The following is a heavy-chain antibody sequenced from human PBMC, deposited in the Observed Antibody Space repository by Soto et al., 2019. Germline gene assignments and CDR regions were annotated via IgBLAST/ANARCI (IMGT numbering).Heavy chain of an antibody. D-gene: IGHD5-12*01. V-gene: IGHV4-34*01. CDR3: ARGRGWLRIRYFDY. J-gene: IGHJ4*02. CDR2: INHSGST. Sequence: SETLSLTCAVYGGSFRGYYWSWIRQPPGKGLEWIGEINHSGSTNYNPSLKSRVTISVDTSKNQFSLKLSSVTAADTAVNYCARGRGWLRIRYFDYWGQGTLVTVSS. CDR1: GGSFRGYY.